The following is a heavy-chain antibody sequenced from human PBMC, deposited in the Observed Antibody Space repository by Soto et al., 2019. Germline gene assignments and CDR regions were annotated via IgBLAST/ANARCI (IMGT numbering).Heavy chain of an antibody. Sequence: QVQLVESGGGVVQPGRSLRLSCAASGFTFSSYAMHWVRQAPGKGLEWVALISYDGSNKYYADSVKGRFTISRDNSKNTLYLQMNSLRAEDTAVYYCARDSGYCSGGRCQSTGFDPWGQGTLVTVSS. CDR2: ISYDGSNK. J-gene: IGHJ5*02. CDR3: ARDSGYCSGGRCQSTGFDP. CDR1: GFTFSSYA. D-gene: IGHD2-15*01. V-gene: IGHV3-30-3*01.